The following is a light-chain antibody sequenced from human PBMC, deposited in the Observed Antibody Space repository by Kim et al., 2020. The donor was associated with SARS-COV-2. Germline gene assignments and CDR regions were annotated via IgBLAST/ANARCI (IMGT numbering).Light chain of an antibody. CDR2: VAS. Sequence: SASVGDRVTITCRASQSISSYLNWYQQKPGKAPNLLIYVASTLQSGVPSRFSGSGSGTDFTLTISSLQPEDFATYYCQQSYSTPFTFGQGTKLEI. V-gene: IGKV1-39*01. CDR3: QQSYSTPFT. CDR1: QSISSY. J-gene: IGKJ2*01.